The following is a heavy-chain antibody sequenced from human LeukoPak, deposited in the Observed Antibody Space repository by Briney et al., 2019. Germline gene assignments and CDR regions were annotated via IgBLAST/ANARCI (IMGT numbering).Heavy chain of an antibody. CDR3: AKTHRALAVAGTFVLDY. CDR2: ISSSSSTI. Sequence: GGSLRLSCAASGFTFSSYSMNWVRKAPGKGLEWVSYISSSSSTIYYADSVKGRFTISRDNAKNSLYLQMNSLRAEDTAVYYCAKTHRALAVAGTFVLDYWGQGTLVTVSS. J-gene: IGHJ4*02. V-gene: IGHV3-48*01. D-gene: IGHD6-19*01. CDR1: GFTFSSYS.